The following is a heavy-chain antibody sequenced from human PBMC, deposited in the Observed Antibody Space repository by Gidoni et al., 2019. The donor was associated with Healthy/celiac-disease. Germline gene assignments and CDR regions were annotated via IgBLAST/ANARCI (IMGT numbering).Heavy chain of an antibody. CDR2: ISGSGGST. V-gene: IGHV3-23*01. Sequence: EVQLLESGGGLVQPGGSLRLSCAASGFTFSSYAMSWVRQAPGKGLEWGSAISGSGGSTYYADSVKGRFTISRDNSKNTLYLQMNSLRAEDTAVYYCAKNTTPQWLVTYYYYGMDVWGQGTTVTVSS. J-gene: IGHJ6*02. CDR3: AKNTTPQWLVTYYYYGMDV. CDR1: GFTFSSYA. D-gene: IGHD6-19*01.